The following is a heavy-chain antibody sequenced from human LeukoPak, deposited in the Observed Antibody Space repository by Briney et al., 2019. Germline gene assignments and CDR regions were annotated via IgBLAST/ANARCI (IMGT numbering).Heavy chain of an antibody. CDR1: GFTFSSYW. Sequence: GGSLRLSCAASGFTFSSYWMSWVRQAPGKGLEWVANIKQDGSEKYYVDSVKGRFTISRDNSKYTLYLQMNSLRAEDTAVYYCAREHRTYFYGSGSPFDYWGQGTLVTVSP. J-gene: IGHJ4*02. CDR3: AREHRTYFYGSGSPFDY. V-gene: IGHV3-7*01. CDR2: IKQDGSEK. D-gene: IGHD3-10*01.